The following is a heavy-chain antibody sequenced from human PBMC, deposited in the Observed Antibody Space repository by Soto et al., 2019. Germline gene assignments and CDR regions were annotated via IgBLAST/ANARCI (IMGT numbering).Heavy chain of an antibody. V-gene: IGHV3-48*01. Sequence: EVQLVESGGGLVQPVGSLRLSCAASGFTFSSYSMNWVRQAPGKGLEWVSYISSSSSTIYYADSVKGRFTISRDNAKNSLYLQMNSLRAEDTAVYYCARSSSSWPNWFDPWGQGTLVTVSS. CDR2: ISSSSSTI. J-gene: IGHJ5*02. D-gene: IGHD6-13*01. CDR3: ARSSSSWPNWFDP. CDR1: GFTFSSYS.